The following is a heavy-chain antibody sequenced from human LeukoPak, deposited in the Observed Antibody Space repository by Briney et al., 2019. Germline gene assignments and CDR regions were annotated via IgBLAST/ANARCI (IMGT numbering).Heavy chain of an antibody. V-gene: IGHV3-33*06. CDR2: IWYDGSNK. Sequence: PGGSLRLSCAASGFTFSSYGMHWVRQAPGKGLDWEAVIWYDGSNKYYADSVKGRFTISRDNSKNTLYLQMNSLRAEDTAVYYCAKDRDGYNPTGLDYWGQGTLVTVSS. J-gene: IGHJ4*02. D-gene: IGHD5-24*01. CDR1: GFTFSSYG. CDR3: AKDRDGYNPTGLDY.